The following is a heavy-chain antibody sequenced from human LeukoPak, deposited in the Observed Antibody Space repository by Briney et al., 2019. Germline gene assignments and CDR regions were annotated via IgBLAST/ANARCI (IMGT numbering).Heavy chain of an antibody. V-gene: IGHV3-23*01. Sequence: GGSLRLSCAASGFTFSTTTMTWVRQAPGKGLEWVSGISNSGGSTDYADSVKGRFTISRDNSKNTLSLQMNSLRAEDTAVYYCAKDLNWPRSEYWGQGTLVTVSS. CDR1: GFTFSTTT. D-gene: IGHD1-20*01. CDR3: AKDLNWPRSEY. J-gene: IGHJ4*02. CDR2: ISNSGGST.